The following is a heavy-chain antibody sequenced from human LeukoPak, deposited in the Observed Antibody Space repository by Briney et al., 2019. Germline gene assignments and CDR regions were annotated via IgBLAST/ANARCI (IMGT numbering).Heavy chain of an antibody. D-gene: IGHD3-10*01. J-gene: IGHJ4*02. CDR1: GFTFSSYW. CDR3: ARVLPPKFGELYVGGYFDY. Sequence: GGSLRLSCAASGFTFSSYWMSWVRQAPGKGLEWVANIKKDGSEKYYVDSVKGRFTISRDNSKNTLYLQMNSLRAEDTAVYYCARVLPPKFGELYVGGYFDYWGQGTLVTVSS. CDR2: IKKDGSEK. V-gene: IGHV3-7*03.